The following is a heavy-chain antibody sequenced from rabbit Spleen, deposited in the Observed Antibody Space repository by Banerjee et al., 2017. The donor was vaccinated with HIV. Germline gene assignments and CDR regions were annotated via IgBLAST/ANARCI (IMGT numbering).Heavy chain of an antibody. D-gene: IGHD8-1*01. CDR2: IYSGSRGDT. Sequence: QSLEESGGDLVKPGASLTLTCTASGFSFSSRYYMCWVRQAPGKGLEWIACIYSGSRGDTYYASWAKGRFTISKTSSTTVTLQMTSLTVADTATYFCARDAGRGDYIDGVFNLWGPGTLVTVS. V-gene: IGHV1S40*01. CDR3: ARDAGRGDYIDGVFNL. CDR1: GFSFSSRYY. J-gene: IGHJ4*01.